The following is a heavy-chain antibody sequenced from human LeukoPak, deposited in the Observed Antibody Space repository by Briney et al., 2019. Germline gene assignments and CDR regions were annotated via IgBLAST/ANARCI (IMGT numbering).Heavy chain of an antibody. J-gene: IGHJ3*02. CDR3: ARAGALDI. V-gene: IGHV3-21*01. CDR1: GFXFTSYN. Sequence: GGSLRLSCGASGFXFTSYNINWVRQAPGKGLEWVSSISSSTTYIYYADSVKGRFTISRDNAKNSLYLQMDSLRAEDTAMYYCARAGALDIWGQGTMVTVSS. CDR2: ISSSTTYI.